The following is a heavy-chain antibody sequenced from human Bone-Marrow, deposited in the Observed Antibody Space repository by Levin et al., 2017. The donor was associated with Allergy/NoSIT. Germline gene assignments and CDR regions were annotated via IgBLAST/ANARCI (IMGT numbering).Heavy chain of an antibody. Sequence: PGGSLRLSCAASGFTFSSYEMNWVRQAPGKGLEWVSYISSSGSTIYYADSVKGRFTISRDNAKNSLYLQMNSLRAEDTAVYYCARDRVVGYCTGGVCYSTAKTGEFDYWGQGTLVTVSS. CDR3: ARDRVVGYCTGGVCYSTAKTGEFDY. J-gene: IGHJ4*02. V-gene: IGHV3-48*03. D-gene: IGHD2-8*02. CDR1: GFTFSSYE. CDR2: ISSSGSTI.